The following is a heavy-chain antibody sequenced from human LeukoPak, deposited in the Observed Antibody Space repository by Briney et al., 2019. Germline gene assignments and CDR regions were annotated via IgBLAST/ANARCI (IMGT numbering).Heavy chain of an antibody. CDR3: ARVGSTSGT. CDR2: ISSSSSTI. D-gene: IGHD2-2*01. J-gene: IGHJ5*02. CDR1: GFTFSSYS. Sequence: RGSLRLSCAVSGFTFSSYSMNWVRQAPGKGLEWVSYISSSSSTIYYADSVKGRFTISRDNAKNSLYLQMNSLRDGDTAVYYCARVGSTSGTWGRGTLVTVSS. V-gene: IGHV3-48*02.